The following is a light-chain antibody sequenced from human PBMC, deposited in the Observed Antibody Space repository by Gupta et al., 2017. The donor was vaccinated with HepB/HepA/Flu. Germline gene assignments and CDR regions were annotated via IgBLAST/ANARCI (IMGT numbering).Light chain of an antibody. J-gene: IGKJ1*01. CDR1: EGLVYSVGHTF. V-gene: IGKV2-30*01. CDR2: EVT. Sequence: DVVLTASPLSLPVPHVQPASISCRFTEGLVYSVGHTFFLWFQHRPGQSPRRLIYEVTHRATGVPDRFSGSGSGTDFTLTISRVEAEDVGIYYCKQGSRWPWEFGQGTKVEIK. CDR3: KQGSRWPWE.